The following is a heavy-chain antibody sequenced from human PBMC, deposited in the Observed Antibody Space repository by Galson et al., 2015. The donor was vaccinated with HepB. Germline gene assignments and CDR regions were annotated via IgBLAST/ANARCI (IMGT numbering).Heavy chain of an antibody. D-gene: IGHD4-17*01. Sequence: SLRLSCAASGFIFSDYHMSWIRQAPGKGLEWVSYISSSGTTIYYADSVKGRFTISRDNAKNSLYLQMNSLRAEDTAVYYCARDKGYGDYEPYYWGQGTLVTVSS. V-gene: IGHV3-11*01. CDR2: ISSSGTTI. J-gene: IGHJ4*02. CDR1: GFIFSDYH. CDR3: ARDKGYGDYEPYY.